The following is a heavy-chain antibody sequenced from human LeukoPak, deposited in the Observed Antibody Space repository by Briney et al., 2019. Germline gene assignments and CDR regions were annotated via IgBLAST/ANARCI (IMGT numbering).Heavy chain of an antibody. Sequence: SETLSLTCTVSGGSVSSGSFYWSWIRQPPGKGLEWIGYIYYSGSTNYNPSLKSRVTISVDTSKNQFSLKLSSVTAADTAVYYCARGDYGDYLYYWGQGTLDTVSS. J-gene: IGHJ4*02. V-gene: IGHV4-61*01. CDR1: GGSVSSGSFY. D-gene: IGHD4-17*01. CDR3: ARGDYGDYLYY. CDR2: IYYSGST.